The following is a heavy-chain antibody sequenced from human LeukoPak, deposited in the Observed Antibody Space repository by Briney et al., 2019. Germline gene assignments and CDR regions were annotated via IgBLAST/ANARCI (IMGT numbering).Heavy chain of an antibody. J-gene: IGHJ3*02. CDR1: GLIFSNYG. V-gene: IGHV3-33*01. CDR2: IWYDGSNN. Sequence: GGSLRLSCAASGLIFSNYGMHRVRQAPGKGLEWVAVIWYDGSNNYYADSVKGRFTISRDNSKNTVYLQMNSLRAEDTAVYYCARGLRNTDTFDIWGQGTMVTVSS. CDR3: ARGLRNTDTFDI.